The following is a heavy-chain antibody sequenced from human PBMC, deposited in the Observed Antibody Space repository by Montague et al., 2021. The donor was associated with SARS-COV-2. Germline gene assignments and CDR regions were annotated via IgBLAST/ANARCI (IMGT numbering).Heavy chain of an antibody. CDR3: AKPLATGNYYY. J-gene: IGHJ4*02. D-gene: IGHD1-1*01. CDR2: ISYRGDP. CDR1: GGSISSSNYY. V-gene: IGHV4-39*01. Sequence: ETLSLTCTVSGGSISSSNYYWGWVRQPPGKGLEWIGSISYRGDPYYNPSLKSRLTISVDTSQNQFSLKLSSVTAADTAVYYCAKPLATGNYYYWGQGTLVPVAS.